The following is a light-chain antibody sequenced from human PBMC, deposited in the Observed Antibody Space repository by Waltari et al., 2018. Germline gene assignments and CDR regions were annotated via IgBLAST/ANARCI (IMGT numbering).Light chain of an antibody. CDR1: QSVSRA. CDR3: QHYVRLPAT. CDR2: GAS. Sequence: EIVLTQSPGTLSLSPGERATLSCWASQSVSRALVWYQQKPGQAPRPLIYGASTRAPGIPDRFSGSGCGTDFSLANNRLEPEDFAVYYCQHYVRLPATFGQGTEVEI. J-gene: IGKJ1*01. V-gene: IGKV3-20*01.